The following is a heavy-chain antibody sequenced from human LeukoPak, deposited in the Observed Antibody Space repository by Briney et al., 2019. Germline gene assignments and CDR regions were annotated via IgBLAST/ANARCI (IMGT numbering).Heavy chain of an antibody. D-gene: IGHD4-11*01. CDR2: IYSGGDT. J-gene: IGHJ4*02. CDR3: ARGNTGYNSNWGRVVDC. Sequence: GGSLRLSCEVSGVTVTSSYMSWVRQAPGKGLEWVSVIYSGGDTYYADSVKGRCTVSRDISKNTLYLQMNSLRAEDTAVYYCARGNTGYNSNWGRVVDCWGQGTLVTVSS. CDR1: GVTVTSSY. V-gene: IGHV3-66*01.